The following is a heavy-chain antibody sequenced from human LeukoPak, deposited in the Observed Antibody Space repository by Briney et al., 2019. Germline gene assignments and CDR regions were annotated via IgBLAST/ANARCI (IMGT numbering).Heavy chain of an antibody. CDR3: ARGRTIFGVGTYDY. CDR1: GGSFSGYY. CDR2: INHSGST. D-gene: IGHD3-3*01. V-gene: IGHV4-34*01. Sequence: SETLSLTCAVYGGSFSGYYWSWIRQPPGKGLEWIGEINHSGSTNYNPSLKSRVTISVDTSKNQFSLKLSSVTAADTAVYYCARGRTIFGVGTYDYWCQGTLVTVSS. J-gene: IGHJ4*02.